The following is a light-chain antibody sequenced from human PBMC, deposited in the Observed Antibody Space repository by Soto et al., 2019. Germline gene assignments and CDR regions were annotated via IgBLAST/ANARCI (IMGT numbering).Light chain of an antibody. Sequence: EIVLTQSPGTLSLSPGERATLSCRASQSISSSYLAWYQQKSGQAPRLLIYGASSRATGIPDRFSGSGSGKDFTLTISRLETADFAVYYCQQYGSSPWTFGQGTKVEIK. V-gene: IGKV3-20*01. CDR1: QSISSSY. CDR2: GAS. CDR3: QQYGSSPWT. J-gene: IGKJ1*01.